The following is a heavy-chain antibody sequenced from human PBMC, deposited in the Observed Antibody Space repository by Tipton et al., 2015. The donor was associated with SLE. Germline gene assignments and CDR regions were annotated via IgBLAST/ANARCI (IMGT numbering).Heavy chain of an antibody. V-gene: IGHV4-38-2*01. CDR1: GYSISSGYY. CDR3: ATLIFSAWHFDH. CDR2: IFHSGAT. J-gene: IGHJ4*02. D-gene: IGHD6-19*01. Sequence: LRLSCAVSGYSISSGYYWGWIRQPPGKGLEWIGSIFHSGATYYNPSLKSRVTVVVDTSKNQFSLRVTSVTAADTALYYCATLIFSAWHFDHWGQGALLTVSS.